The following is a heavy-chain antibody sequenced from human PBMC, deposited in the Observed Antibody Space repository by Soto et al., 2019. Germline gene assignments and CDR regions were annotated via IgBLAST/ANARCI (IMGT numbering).Heavy chain of an antibody. D-gene: IGHD5-18*01. CDR3: AADAKRGYTSTLLFDI. V-gene: IGHV1-58*01. CDR2: IVVATGNT. Sequence: QMQLVQSGPEVREPGTSVKVSCKASTFTLSRSVVQWVRQARGQPLEWIGWIVVATGNTDYSQKFQERVSITRDMSTSTVYMELSSLTSEDTAVYYCAADAKRGYTSTLLFDIWGQGTLVTVSS. J-gene: IGHJ3*02. CDR1: TFTLSRSV.